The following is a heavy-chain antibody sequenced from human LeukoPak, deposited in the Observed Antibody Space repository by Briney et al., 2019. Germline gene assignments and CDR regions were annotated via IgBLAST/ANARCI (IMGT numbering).Heavy chain of an antibody. J-gene: IGHJ4*02. CDR3: ARAVVAGDY. D-gene: IGHD6-19*01. CDR2: IYYRRNT. Sequence: SETLSLPCNVSGHSISNGFYLGWIRPAPGKGLEWIGSIYYRRNTHFNPSLKSRVSISIDTSKNQFSLMLTSVTAADTAVYYCARAVVAGDYWGQGVLVTVSS. CDR1: GHSISNGFY. V-gene: IGHV4-38-2*02.